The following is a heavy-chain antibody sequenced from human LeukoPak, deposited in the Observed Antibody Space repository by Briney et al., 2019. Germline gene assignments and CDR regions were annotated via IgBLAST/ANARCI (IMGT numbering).Heavy chain of an antibody. CDR3: AKVGRYYYDSSGYFDY. Sequence: SGGSLRLSCAASGFTFGSYGMHWVRQAPGKGLEWVAVISYDGSNKYYADSVKGRFTISRDNSKNTLYLQMNSLRAEDTAVYYCAKVGRYYYDSSGYFDYWGQGTLVTVSS. CDR2: ISYDGSNK. V-gene: IGHV3-30*18. CDR1: GFTFGSYG. D-gene: IGHD3-22*01. J-gene: IGHJ4*02.